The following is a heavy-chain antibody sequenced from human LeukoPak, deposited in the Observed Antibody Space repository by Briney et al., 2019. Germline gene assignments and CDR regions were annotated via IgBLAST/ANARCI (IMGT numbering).Heavy chain of an antibody. CDR3: AREYYDFWSGYPYYYYYMDV. D-gene: IGHD3-3*01. CDR1: GGSISSSNW. Sequence: SETLSLTCAVSGGSISSSNWWSWVRQPPGKGLEWIGEIYHSGSTNYNPSLKSRVTISVDKSKNQFSLKLSSVTAADTAVYYCAREYYDFWSGYPYYYYYMDVWGKGTTVTVSS. V-gene: IGHV4-4*02. CDR2: IYHSGST. J-gene: IGHJ6*03.